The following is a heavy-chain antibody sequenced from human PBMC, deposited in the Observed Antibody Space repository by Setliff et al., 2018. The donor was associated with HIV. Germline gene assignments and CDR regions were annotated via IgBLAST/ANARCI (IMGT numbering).Heavy chain of an antibody. V-gene: IGHV1-69*13. J-gene: IGHJ6*02. CDR2: IIPAFGRT. Sequence: VASVKVSCKASGDTRSIHPISWVRQAPGRGLDWMGNIIPAFGRTTYAQKFQGRVTITSDESTTTVFMELTGLRSEDTAVYYCAREGLLVTTVGGAHWYHGMDVWGQGTTVTVSS. CDR3: AREGLLVTTVGGAHWYHGMDV. CDR1: GDTRSIHP. D-gene: IGHD2-15*01.